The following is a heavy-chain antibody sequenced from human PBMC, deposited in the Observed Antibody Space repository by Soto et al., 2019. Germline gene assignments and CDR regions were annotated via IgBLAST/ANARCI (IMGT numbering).Heavy chain of an antibody. CDR2: IYHSGST. CDR3: ARINFDYYDSSGYSRWFDP. Sequence: QLQLQESGSGLVKPSQTLSLTCAVSGGSISSGGYSWSWIRQPPGKGLEWIGYIYHSGSTYYNPSLKSRVNISVDRSKNQFSLKLSSVTAADTAVYYCARINFDYYDSSGYSRWFDPWGQGTLVTVSS. J-gene: IGHJ5*02. V-gene: IGHV4-30-2*01. D-gene: IGHD3-22*01. CDR1: GGSISSGGYS.